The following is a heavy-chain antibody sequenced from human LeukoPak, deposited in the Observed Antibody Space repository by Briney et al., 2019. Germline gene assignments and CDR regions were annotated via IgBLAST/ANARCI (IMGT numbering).Heavy chain of an antibody. Sequence: SETLSLPCTVSGGSISSYYWSWLRQPAGKGLEWIGRIYTSGSTNYNPSLKSRVTMSVDTSKNQFSLKLSSVTAADTAVYYCARENYYGSGSPLLGYYYYYMDVWGKGTTVTVSS. CDR2: IYTSGST. J-gene: IGHJ6*03. V-gene: IGHV4-4*07. CDR1: GGSISSYY. D-gene: IGHD3-10*01. CDR3: ARENYYGSGSPLLGYYYYYMDV.